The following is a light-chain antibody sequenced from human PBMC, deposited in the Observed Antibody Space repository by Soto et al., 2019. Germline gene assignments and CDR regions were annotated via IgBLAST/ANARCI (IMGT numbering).Light chain of an antibody. CDR1: SSDVGNYNL. CDR2: EGS. V-gene: IGLV2-23*01. J-gene: IGLJ1*01. CDR3: CSYAGSSTYV. Sequence: QSALTQPASVSGSPGQSITISCTGTSSDVGNYNLVSWYQRHPGKAPKLMIYEGSKRPSGVSNRFSGSKSGNTASLTISILQAEDEADYYCCSYAGSSTYVFGTGTKV.